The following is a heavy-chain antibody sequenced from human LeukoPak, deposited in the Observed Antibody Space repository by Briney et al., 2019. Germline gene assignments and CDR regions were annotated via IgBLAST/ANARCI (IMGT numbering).Heavy chain of an antibody. V-gene: IGHV4-4*07. J-gene: IGHJ4*02. CDR1: GGSISSYD. CDR2: IYTSGST. CDR3: ARGRALGFGDTYYFDY. D-gene: IGHD3-10*01. Sequence: SETLCLTCTVSGGSISSYDWSWIRQPAGKGLEWIGRIYTSGSTNYHPSLKSRVPMSVDTSTTQYSLKLSSVTATDTAVYYCARGRALGFGDTYYFDYWGQGTLVTVSS.